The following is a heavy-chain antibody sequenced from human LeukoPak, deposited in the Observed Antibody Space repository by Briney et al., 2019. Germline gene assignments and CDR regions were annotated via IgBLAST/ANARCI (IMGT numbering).Heavy chain of an antibody. CDR2: IYYSGST. CDR3: ARGQWGYCSSTSCYDGMDY. V-gene: IGHV4-39*07. CDR1: GGSISSSSYY. Sequence: SETLSLTCTVSGGSISSSSYYWGWIRQPPGKGLEWIGSIYYSGSTYYDPSLKSRVTISVDTSKNQFSLKLSSVTAADTAVYYCARGQWGYCSSTSCYDGMDYWGQGTLVTVSS. D-gene: IGHD2-2*01. J-gene: IGHJ4*02.